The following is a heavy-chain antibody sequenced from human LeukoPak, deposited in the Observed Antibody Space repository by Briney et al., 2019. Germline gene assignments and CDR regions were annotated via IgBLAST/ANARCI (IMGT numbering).Heavy chain of an antibody. Sequence: ASVKVSCKTSGYTFIDYFIHWVRQAPGQGLEWMGRLNPNNGYTFYTEEFQGRVTMTSDTSISTAYMELTGLTSDDTALYYCARDLSSTSNWEFDYWGQGPLVTVSS. D-gene: IGHD7-27*01. V-gene: IGHV1-2*06. CDR1: GYTFIDYF. J-gene: IGHJ4*02. CDR3: ARDLSSTSNWEFDY. CDR2: LNPNNGYT.